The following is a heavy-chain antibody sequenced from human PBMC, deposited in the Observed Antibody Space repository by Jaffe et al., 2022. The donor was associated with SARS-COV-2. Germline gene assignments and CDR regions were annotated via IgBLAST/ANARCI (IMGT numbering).Heavy chain of an antibody. V-gene: IGHV3-30*04. CDR1: GFTFSSYA. Sequence: QVQLVESGGGVVQPGRSLRLSCAASGFTFSSYAMHWVRQAPGKGLEWVAVISYDGSNKYYADSVKGRFTISRDNSKNTLYLQMNSLRAEDTAVYYCARAVAGTQIDYWGQGTLVTVSS. CDR2: ISYDGSNK. D-gene: IGHD6-19*01. J-gene: IGHJ4*02. CDR3: ARAVAGTQIDY.